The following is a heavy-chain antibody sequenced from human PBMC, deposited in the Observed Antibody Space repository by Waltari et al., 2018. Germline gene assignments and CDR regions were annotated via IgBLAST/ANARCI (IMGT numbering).Heavy chain of an antibody. D-gene: IGHD6-13*01. CDR3: ARGYSSTWYAYMDV. CDR1: GGSISTNSYY. CDR2: IYYTGTT. Sequence: QLRLQESGPGLVKPSETLSLTCTVSGGSISTNSYYWGWIRQPPGKGLEWIASIYYTGTTYYNPSNPSLKSRVTISVDTSKNQFSLKVSSVTAADTAVYYCARGYSSTWYAYMDVWGKGTTVTVSS. V-gene: IGHV4-39*01. J-gene: IGHJ6*03.